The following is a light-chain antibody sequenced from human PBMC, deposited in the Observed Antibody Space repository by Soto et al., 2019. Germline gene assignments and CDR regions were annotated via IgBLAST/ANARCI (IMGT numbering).Light chain of an antibody. Sequence: QSALTQPASVSGSPGQSITISCTGSSSDVGTQNYVSWYQQHPDKAPKLMIYEVSDRHSGVSNRFSDSKSGNTASLTISGVQAEDEADYYCLSYTSSYTVVFGGGTQLTVL. CDR3: LSYTSSYTVV. V-gene: IGLV2-14*01. CDR1: SSDVGTQNY. J-gene: IGLJ2*01. CDR2: EVS.